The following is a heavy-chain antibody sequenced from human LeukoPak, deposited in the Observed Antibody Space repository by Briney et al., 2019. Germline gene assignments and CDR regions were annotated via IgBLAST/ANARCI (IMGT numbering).Heavy chain of an antibody. D-gene: IGHD3-10*01. V-gene: IGHV4-39*01. Sequence: SETLSLTCTVSGGSISSSSYYWGWIRQPPGKGLEWIATMHYSGSTYYNPSLRSRVTISGDTSKNQFSLKLSSVTAADTAVYYCARPTRGDYMDVWGKGTTVTVSS. CDR2: MHYSGST. CDR3: ARPTRGDYMDV. J-gene: IGHJ6*03. CDR1: GGSISSSSYY.